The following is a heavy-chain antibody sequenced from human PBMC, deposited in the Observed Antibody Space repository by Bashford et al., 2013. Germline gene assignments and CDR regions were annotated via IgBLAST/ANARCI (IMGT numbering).Heavy chain of an antibody. CDR3: VRGVMTGIVGAYWFDS. CDR2: IYYSGST. V-gene: IGHV4-31*03. J-gene: IGHJ5*01. D-gene: IGHD2-21*02. CDR1: GGSISSGGYY. Sequence: SETLSLTCTVSGGSISSGGYYWSWIRQHPGKGLEWIGYIYYSGSTYYNPSLQSRVSMSVDTSQNLFSLRLTSVTAADTAVYYCVRGVMTGIVGAYWFDSWGQGSLVTVSS.